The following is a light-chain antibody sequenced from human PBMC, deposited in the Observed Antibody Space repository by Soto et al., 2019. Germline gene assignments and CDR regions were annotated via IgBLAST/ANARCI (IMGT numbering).Light chain of an antibody. Sequence: DIQMTQSPSSLSASVGDRVTITCRASESIRNNLNWYQQKPGKAPKLLIYAASTLQSGDPSRFSGGGSGTEFTLTIGSLQPEDFTTYYCQQTYSTPRGAFGQGTKVEFK. J-gene: IGKJ1*01. V-gene: IGKV1-39*01. CDR1: ESIRNN. CDR2: AAS. CDR3: QQTYSTPRGA.